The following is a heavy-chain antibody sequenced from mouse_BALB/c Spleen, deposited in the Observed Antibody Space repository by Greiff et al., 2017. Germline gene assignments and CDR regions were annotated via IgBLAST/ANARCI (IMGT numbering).Heavy chain of an antibody. CDR2: IDPENGDT. Sequence: VQLQQSGAELVRSGASVKLSCTASGFNIKDYYMHWVKQRPEQGLEWVGWIDPENGDTEYAPKFQGKATMTADTSSNTAYLQLSSLTSEDTAVYYCNGGYYGNSGDYWGQGTSVTVSS. D-gene: IGHD2-1*01. J-gene: IGHJ4*01. V-gene: IGHV14-4*02. CDR3: NGGYYGNSGDY. CDR1: GFNIKDYY.